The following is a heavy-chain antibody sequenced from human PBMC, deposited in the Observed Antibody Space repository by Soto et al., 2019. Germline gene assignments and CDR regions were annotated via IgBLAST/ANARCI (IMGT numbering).Heavy chain of an antibody. D-gene: IGHD1-26*01. Sequence: PSETLSLTCTVSGGSISSYYWSWIRQPPGKGLEWIGYINDSGSTNYNPSLKSRITISVDTSKNQFSLNLRSVTAADTAVYYCARDSGSSLNWFDPWGQGSLVTVSS. J-gene: IGHJ5*02. CDR3: ARDSGSSLNWFDP. CDR1: GGSISSYY. V-gene: IGHV4-59*01. CDR2: INDSGST.